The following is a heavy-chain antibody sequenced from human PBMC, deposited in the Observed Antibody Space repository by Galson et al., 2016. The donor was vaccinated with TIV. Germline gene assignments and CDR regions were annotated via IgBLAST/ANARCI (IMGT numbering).Heavy chain of an antibody. D-gene: IGHD3-22*01. CDR2: ISWNSGSI. CDR1: GFTFDDYA. CDR3: VRRYFDTSGYYAFDY. Sequence: SLRLSCAASGFTFDDYAMHWVRHAPGKGLEWVSGISWNSGSIGYADSVKGRFKISRDNAKDSLYLQMNSLRVEDTALYYCVRRYFDTSGYYAFDYWGQGALVTVSS. J-gene: IGHJ4*02. V-gene: IGHV3-9*01.